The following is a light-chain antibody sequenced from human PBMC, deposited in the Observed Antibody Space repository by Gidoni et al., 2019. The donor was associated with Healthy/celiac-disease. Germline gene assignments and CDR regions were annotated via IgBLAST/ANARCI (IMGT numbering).Light chain of an antibody. CDR1: QSVSSSY. Sequence: EIVLTQSPGTLSLSPGERATLSCRASQSVSSSYLAWYQQKPGQAPRLLIYCASSRATGIPDRFSGSGSGTDFTLTISRLEPEEFAVYYCQQYGSSPYTFGQGTKLEIK. V-gene: IGKV3-20*01. CDR2: CAS. J-gene: IGKJ2*01. CDR3: QQYGSSPYT.